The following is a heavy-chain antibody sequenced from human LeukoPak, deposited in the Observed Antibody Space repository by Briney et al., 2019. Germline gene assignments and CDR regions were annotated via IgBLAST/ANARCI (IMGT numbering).Heavy chain of an antibody. CDR2: ISGSGGST. V-gene: IGHV3-23*01. CDR1: GGSISSSSYY. CDR3: AKVATSTRYYYYAMDV. J-gene: IGHJ6*02. Sequence: ETLSLTCTVSGGSISSSSYYWGWIRQPPGKGLEWVSAISGSGGSTDYADSVKGRFTISRDNSKNTLYLQMNSLRADDTALYYCAKVATSTRYYYYAMDVWGQGTTVTVSS. D-gene: IGHD4-11*01.